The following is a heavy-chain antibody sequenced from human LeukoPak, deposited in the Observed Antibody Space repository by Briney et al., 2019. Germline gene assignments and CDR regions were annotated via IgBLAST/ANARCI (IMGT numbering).Heavy chain of an antibody. CDR3: ARFCFDY. CDR1: GFTFSIYA. CDR2: IRGSGGRT. Sequence: GGSLRLFCAASGFTFSIYAMIWARHAPGKGREWVSSIRGSGGRTFYADSVKGRFTIPRDNSKNTLYLQMNSLRAEYTAVYYCARFCFDYWGQGTLVTVSS. V-gene: IGHV3-23*01. J-gene: IGHJ4*02.